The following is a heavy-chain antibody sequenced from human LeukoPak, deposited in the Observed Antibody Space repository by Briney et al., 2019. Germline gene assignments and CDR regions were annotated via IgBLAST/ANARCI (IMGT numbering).Heavy chain of an antibody. V-gene: IGHV3-48*04. J-gene: IGHJ4*02. Sequence: GGSLRLSCAASGFTFSSYSMNWVRQAPGKGLEWVSYISSSGSTIYYADSVKGRFTISRDNAKNSLYLQMNSLRAEDTAVYYCARVERQWLVRVFDYWGQGTLVTVSS. CDR2: ISSSGSTI. CDR1: GFTFSSYS. D-gene: IGHD6-19*01. CDR3: ARVERQWLVRVFDY.